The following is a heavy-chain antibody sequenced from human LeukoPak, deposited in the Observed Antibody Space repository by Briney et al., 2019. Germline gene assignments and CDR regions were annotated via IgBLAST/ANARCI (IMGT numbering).Heavy chain of an antibody. D-gene: IGHD3-22*01. CDR3: ARVGYYYDSSGLYYYYGMDV. V-gene: IGHV3-21*01. Sequence: GGSLRLSCAASGFTFSSYSMNWVRQAPGKGLEWVSSISIISSYIYYADSVKGRFTISRDNAKNSLYLQMNSLRAEDTAVYYCARVGYYYDSSGLYYYYGMDVWGQGTTVTVSS. CDR2: ISIISSYI. J-gene: IGHJ6*02. CDR1: GFTFSSYS.